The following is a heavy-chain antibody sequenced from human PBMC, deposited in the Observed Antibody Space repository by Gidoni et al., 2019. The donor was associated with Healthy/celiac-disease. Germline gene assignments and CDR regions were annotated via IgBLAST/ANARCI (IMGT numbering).Heavy chain of an antibody. CDR3: ARGYGSGSYLPDY. J-gene: IGHJ4*02. Sequence: QVQLQQWCAGLLKPSVTLSLTCAVYGGSFSGYYWSWIRQPPGKGLEWIGEINHSGSTNYNPSLKSRVTISVDTPKNQFSLKLSSVTAADTAVYYCARGYGSGSYLPDYWGQGTLVTVSS. CDR1: GGSFSGYY. CDR2: INHSGST. D-gene: IGHD3-10*01. V-gene: IGHV4-34*01.